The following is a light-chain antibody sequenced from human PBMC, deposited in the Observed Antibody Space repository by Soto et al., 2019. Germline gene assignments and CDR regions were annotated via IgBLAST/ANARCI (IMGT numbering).Light chain of an antibody. CDR3: QAWHRNSVV. J-gene: IGLJ2*01. Sequence: SYELTQPPSVSVSPGQTATFTCSGDNLGDKFVSWYQQKPGRSPVLVISQDMKRPSDIPERFSGSNSGNTATLIISGTQTMDEADYYCQAWHRNSVVFGGGTKLTVL. CDR1: NLGDKF. CDR2: QDM. V-gene: IGLV3-1*01.